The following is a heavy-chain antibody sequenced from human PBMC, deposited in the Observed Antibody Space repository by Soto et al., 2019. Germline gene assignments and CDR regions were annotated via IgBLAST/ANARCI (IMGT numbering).Heavy chain of an antibody. CDR2: ISSSSSYI. V-gene: IGHV3-21*01. J-gene: IGHJ6*02. CDR1: GFTFNNAW. CDR3: ARVVYYGSGSYYSYYYYGMDV. D-gene: IGHD3-10*01. Sequence: GGSLRLSCAASGFTFNNAWMSWVRQAPGKGLEWVSSISSSSSYIYYADSVKGRFTISRDNAKNSLYLQMNSLRAEDTAVYYCARVVYYGSGSYYSYYYYGMDVWGQGTTVTVSS.